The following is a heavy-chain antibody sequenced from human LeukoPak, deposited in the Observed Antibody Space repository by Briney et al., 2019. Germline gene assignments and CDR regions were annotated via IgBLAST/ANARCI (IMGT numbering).Heavy chain of an antibody. D-gene: IGHD3-3*01. J-gene: IGHJ5*02. CDR2: IHHSGRT. V-gene: IGHV4-38-2*02. Sequence: SETLSLTCTVSGYSISSDYYWGWIRQPPGKGLEWIGSIHHSGRTYYNPSLKSRVTISVDTSKNQFSLKLSSVTTADTAVYYCARDHLANLASRLFDPWGQGTLVTVSS. CDR1: GYSISSDYY. CDR3: ARDHLANLASRLFDP.